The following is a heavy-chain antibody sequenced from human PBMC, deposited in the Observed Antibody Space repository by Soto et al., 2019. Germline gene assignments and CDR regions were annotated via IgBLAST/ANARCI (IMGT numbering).Heavy chain of an antibody. D-gene: IGHD2-2*01. CDR1: GGSINDDTYY. V-gene: IGHV4-39*01. Sequence: QLQLQESGPGLVKPSETLSLTCTVSGGSINDDTYYWGWIRQPRGKGLEWVGSIYYSGTSSYNPSPDRRVTMAAVTSTKQLSLRLRSVTAADTSLYYSARLHCHSPKWTPLDPWGQGPGVILSS. CDR2: IYYSGTS. J-gene: IGHJ5*02. CDR3: ARLHCHSPKWTPLDP.